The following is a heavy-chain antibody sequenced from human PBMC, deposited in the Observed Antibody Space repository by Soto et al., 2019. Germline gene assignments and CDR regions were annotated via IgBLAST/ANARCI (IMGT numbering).Heavy chain of an antibody. CDR2: IYYSGST. J-gene: IGHJ5*02. CDR1: GGSISSSSYY. D-gene: IGHD1-1*01. CDR3: ARRKKTMNGNYWFHP. Sequence: SETLSLTCTVSGGSISSSSYYWGWIRQPPGKGLEWIGSIYYSGSTYYNPSLKSRVTISVDTSKNQFSLKLSSVTAADTAEYCCARRKKTMNGNYWFHPWGRETLVTVSS. V-gene: IGHV4-39*01.